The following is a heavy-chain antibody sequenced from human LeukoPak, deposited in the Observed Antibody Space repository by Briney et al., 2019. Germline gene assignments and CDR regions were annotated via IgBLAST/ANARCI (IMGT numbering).Heavy chain of an antibody. Sequence: SETLSLTCTVSGGSISSSSYYWGWIRQPPGKGLEWIGSIYYSGSTYYNPSLKSRVTISVDTSKNQFSLKLSSVTAADTAVYYCARVLVAARQTRFDYWGQGTLVTVSS. CDR2: IYYSGST. D-gene: IGHD6-6*01. V-gene: IGHV4-39*01. CDR3: ARVLVAARQTRFDY. CDR1: GGSISSSSYY. J-gene: IGHJ4*02.